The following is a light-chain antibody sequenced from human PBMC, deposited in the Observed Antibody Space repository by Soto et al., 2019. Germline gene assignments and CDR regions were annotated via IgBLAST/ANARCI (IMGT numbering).Light chain of an antibody. CDR2: GAS. CDR3: QQSDTALSIT. J-gene: IGKJ5*01. V-gene: IGKV1-39*01. CDR1: ENLNRH. Sequence: DIQMTQSPSSLSASVGDRVTITCRASENLNRHLNWYQQQPGKAPKLLIYGASSLQNGVPSRFRGGGAGTDFTLMITNLQHEDFATYYCQQSDTALSITFGQGTRLQIK.